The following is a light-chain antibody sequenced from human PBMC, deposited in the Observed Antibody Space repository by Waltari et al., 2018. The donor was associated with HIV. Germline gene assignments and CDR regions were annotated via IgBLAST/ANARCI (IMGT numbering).Light chain of an antibody. CDR1: NVDIGYMTF. CDR3: SAYVGTLTPA. V-gene: IGLV2-14*01. CDR2: GAS. J-gene: IGLJ3*02. Sequence: QSALTQPASVSGSPGQSIPISCIATNVDIGYMTFVSLYHQFPGSAPQLILYGASIRSLLVCHRFSASNSGNTASLTIFGLQTADEAIYYCSAYVGTLTPAFGGGTQVTVL.